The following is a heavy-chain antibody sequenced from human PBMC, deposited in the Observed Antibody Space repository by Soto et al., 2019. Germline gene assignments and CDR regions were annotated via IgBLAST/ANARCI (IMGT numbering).Heavy chain of an antibody. CDR3: ARDRGIAVALDWFDP. CDR1: GYTFTSYG. V-gene: IGHV1-18*01. D-gene: IGHD6-19*01. J-gene: IGHJ5*02. Sequence: ASVKVSCKASGYTFTSYGISWVRQAPGQGLEWMGWISAYNGNTNYAQKLQGRVTMTTDTSTSTAYMELRSLRSDDTAVYYCARDRGIAVALDWFDPWGQGTLVTVS. CDR2: ISAYNGNT.